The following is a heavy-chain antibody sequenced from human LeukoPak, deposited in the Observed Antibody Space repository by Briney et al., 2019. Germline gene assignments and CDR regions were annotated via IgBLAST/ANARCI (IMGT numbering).Heavy chain of an antibody. J-gene: IGHJ5*02. Sequence: PGGSLRLSCAASGFTFSSYSMNWVRQAPGKGLEWVSSISSSSYIYYADSVKGRFTISRDNAKNSLYLQMNSLRAEDTAVYYCARVVSSSWSKNWFDPWGQGTLVTVSS. CDR1: GFTFSSYS. V-gene: IGHV3-21*01. CDR3: ARVVSSSWSKNWFDP. CDR2: ISSSSYI. D-gene: IGHD6-13*01.